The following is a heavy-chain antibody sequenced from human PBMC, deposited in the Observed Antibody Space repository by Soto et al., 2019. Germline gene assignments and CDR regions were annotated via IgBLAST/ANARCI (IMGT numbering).Heavy chain of an antibody. CDR1: GDSISSYY. CDR2: IYFSGTT. V-gene: IGHV4-59*08. Sequence: SETLSLTCTVAGDSISSYYGRCIRQPPGKGLEWIGYIYFSGTTNYNPSLKSRVTISLDTSKKHFSLKLNSMTAADTAVYYCARSYGHYGYLDLWGEGALVTGSS. J-gene: IGHJ5*02. D-gene: IGHD4-17*01. CDR3: ARSYGHYGYLDL.